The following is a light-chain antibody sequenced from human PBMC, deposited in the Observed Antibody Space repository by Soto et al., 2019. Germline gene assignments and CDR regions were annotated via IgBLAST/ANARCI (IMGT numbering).Light chain of an antibody. Sequence: QSVLTQTPSESGTPGQRVTISCSGSRSNIGSNTVNWYQQLPVTAPKFLIYSNNQRPSGVPKRFSGSKSGTSASLAISGLQSEGEADYYCATWDDSLNGHVVFGGGTKLTVL. V-gene: IGLV1-44*01. CDR2: SNN. CDR1: RSNIGSNT. J-gene: IGLJ2*01. CDR3: ATWDDSLNGHVV.